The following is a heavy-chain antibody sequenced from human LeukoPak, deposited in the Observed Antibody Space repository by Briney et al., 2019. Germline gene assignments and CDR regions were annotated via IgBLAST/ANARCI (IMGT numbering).Heavy chain of an antibody. Sequence: GESLKISCKGSGYTFTNFWIGWVRQMPGEGLEWMGIIFPGDSDTRYSPSFQRQVTISVDKSIGTAYLQWNRLKASDTAMYYCARPARPAITVAAYDYWGQGTLVTVSS. CDR2: IFPGDSDT. CDR1: GYTFTNFW. J-gene: IGHJ4*02. V-gene: IGHV5-51*01. CDR3: ARPARPAITVAAYDY. D-gene: IGHD6-19*01.